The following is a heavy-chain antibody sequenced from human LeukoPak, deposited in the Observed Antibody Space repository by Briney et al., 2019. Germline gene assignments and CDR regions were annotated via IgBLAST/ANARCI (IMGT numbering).Heavy chain of an antibody. CDR2: ISDSGDGT. J-gene: IGHJ4*02. Sequence: GGSLRLSCAASGFTFRTYAMSWVRQAPGKGLEWVSGISDSGDGTYYAESVKGRFTISRDNSKNTVFLQMNSLRAEDTAVYYCAKDRGGYSSGWYPFDYWGQGTLVTVSS. CDR1: GFTFRTYA. D-gene: IGHD6-19*01. V-gene: IGHV3-23*01. CDR3: AKDRGGYSSGWYPFDY.